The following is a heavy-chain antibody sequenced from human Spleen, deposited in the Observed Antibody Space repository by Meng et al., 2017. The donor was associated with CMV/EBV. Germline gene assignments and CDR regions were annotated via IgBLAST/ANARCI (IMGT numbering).Heavy chain of an antibody. CDR2: INHSGST. Sequence: QSPGKGLDWIGEINHSGSTHCNPSLNSRVTISVDTAKNQFTLKLSSVTAADTAVYYCARKALYDDFWSAHVWGQGTLVTFSS. V-gene: IGHV4-34*01. CDR3: ARKALYDDFWSAHV. J-gene: IGHJ4*02. D-gene: IGHD3-3*01.